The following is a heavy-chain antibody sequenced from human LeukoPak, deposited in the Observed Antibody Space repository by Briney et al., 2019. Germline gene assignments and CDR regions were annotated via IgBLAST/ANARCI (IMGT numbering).Heavy chain of an antibody. Sequence: SETLSLTCAVYGGSFSGYYWSWIRQPPGKGLEWIGEINHSGSTNYNPSLKSRVTISVDTSKNQFSLKLGSVTAADTAVYYCARQPSGWYTGHYYYMDVWGKGTTVTISS. J-gene: IGHJ6*03. CDR2: INHSGST. D-gene: IGHD6-19*01. CDR1: GGSFSGYY. CDR3: ARQPSGWYTGHYYYMDV. V-gene: IGHV4-34*01.